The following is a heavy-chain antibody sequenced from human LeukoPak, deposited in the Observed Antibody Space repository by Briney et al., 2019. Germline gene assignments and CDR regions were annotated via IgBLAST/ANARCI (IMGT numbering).Heavy chain of an antibody. J-gene: IGHJ6*03. CDR3: AKGATHPYYYYMDV. V-gene: IGHV3-23*01. CDR2: IGGSGVNT. D-gene: IGHD5-24*01. CDR1: GFIFNNFA. Sequence: PGGSLRLSCAASGFIFNNFAMSWVRQAPGKGLEWVSGIGGSGVNTYFADSVKGRFTISRDNSKNTLYLQMNSLKVEDTAVYYCAKGATHPYYYYMDVWGKGTPVTVPS.